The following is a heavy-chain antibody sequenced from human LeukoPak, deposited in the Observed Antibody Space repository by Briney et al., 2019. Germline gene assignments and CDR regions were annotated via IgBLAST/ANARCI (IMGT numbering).Heavy chain of an antibody. CDR2: IRSKANSYAT. V-gene: IGHV3-73*01. Sequence: GRSLRLSCAASGFTFSSYAMHWVRQASGKGLEWVGRIRSKANSYATAYAASVKGRFTISRDDSKNTAYLQMNSLKTEDTAVYYCTRHQGYSSGWYEAYWGQGTLVTVSS. CDR3: TRHQGYSSGWYEAY. J-gene: IGHJ4*02. CDR1: GFTFSSYA. D-gene: IGHD6-19*01.